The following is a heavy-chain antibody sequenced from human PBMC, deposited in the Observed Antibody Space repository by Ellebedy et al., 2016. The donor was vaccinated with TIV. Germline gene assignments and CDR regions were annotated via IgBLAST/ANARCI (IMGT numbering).Heavy chain of an antibody. J-gene: IGHJ4*02. Sequence: ASVKVSXKVSGYTLIELSIHWVRQAPGKGLEWMGGFDPEDGETIYAQKFQGRVTMSEDTSTDTAYMEVSSLRSEDTAVYYCALSSPAFDYWGQGTLVTVSS. CDR1: GYTLIELS. CDR2: FDPEDGET. CDR3: ALSSPAFDY. V-gene: IGHV1-24*01. D-gene: IGHD6-19*01.